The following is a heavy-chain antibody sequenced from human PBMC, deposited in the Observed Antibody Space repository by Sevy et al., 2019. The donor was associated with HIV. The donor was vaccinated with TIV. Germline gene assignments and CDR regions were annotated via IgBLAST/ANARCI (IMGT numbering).Heavy chain of an antibody. Sequence: GGSLRLSCAASGFTLSDYWVHWVRQVPGKGLVWVSRINGDGSNTIYADSEKGRFPISRDNAKNTVYLQMKSLRAKDTAVYYCAREAVDVRTGPVDYDYGMDVWGQGTTVTVSS. CDR1: GFTLSDYW. J-gene: IGHJ6*02. CDR2: INGDGSNT. D-gene: IGHD3-9*01. CDR3: AREAVDVRTGPVDYDYGMDV. V-gene: IGHV3-74*01.